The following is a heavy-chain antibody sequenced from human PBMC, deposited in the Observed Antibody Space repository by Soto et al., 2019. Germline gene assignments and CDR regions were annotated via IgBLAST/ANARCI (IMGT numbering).Heavy chain of an antibody. CDR3: TRPPYSSSTPGGMDV. V-gene: IGHV3-73*01. Sequence: EVQLVESGGGLVQPGGSLKLSCAASGFTFSGSAMHWVRQASGKGLEWVGRIRSKANSYATAYAASVKGRFTISRDDSKNTAYLQMNSLKTEDTAVYYCTRPPYSSSTPGGMDVWGQGTTVTVSS. J-gene: IGHJ6*02. D-gene: IGHD6-13*01. CDR1: GFTFSGSA. CDR2: IRSKANSYAT.